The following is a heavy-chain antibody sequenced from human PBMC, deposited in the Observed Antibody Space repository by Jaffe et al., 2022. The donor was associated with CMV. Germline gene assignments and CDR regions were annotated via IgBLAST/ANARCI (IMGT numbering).Heavy chain of an antibody. J-gene: IGHJ6*02. D-gene: IGHD6-19*01. CDR1: GYTFTSYY. V-gene: IGHV1-46*01. Sequence: QVQLVQSGAEVKKPGASVKVSCKASGYTFTSYYMHWVRQAPGQGLEWMGIINPSGGSTSYAQKFQGRVTMTRDTSTSTVYMELSSLRSEDTAVYYCARAQLAVAGPLGYYGMDVWGQGTTVTVSS. CDR3: ARAQLAVAGPLGYYGMDV. CDR2: INPSGGST.